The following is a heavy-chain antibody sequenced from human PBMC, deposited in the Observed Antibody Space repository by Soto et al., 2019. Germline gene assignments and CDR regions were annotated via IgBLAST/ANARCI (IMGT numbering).Heavy chain of an antibody. CDR3: ATGPSAYSSGPLDS. CDR2: ISGSGGST. CDR1: GFTFSSYA. Sequence: EVQLLESGGGLVQPGGSLRLSCAASGFTFSSYAMSWVRQAPGKGLEWVSAISGSGGSTYYADSVKGRFTISRDNSKNTLYLQMNSRRAEDTAVYYCATGPSAYSSGPLDSWGQGTLVTVSS. V-gene: IGHV3-23*01. J-gene: IGHJ4*02. D-gene: IGHD6-19*01.